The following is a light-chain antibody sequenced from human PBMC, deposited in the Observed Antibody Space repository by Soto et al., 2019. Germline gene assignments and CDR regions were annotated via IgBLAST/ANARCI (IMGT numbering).Light chain of an antibody. CDR1: SSDVGGYNY. CDR2: EVS. J-gene: IGLJ1*01. Sequence: LTQPASVSGSPGQSITISCTGTSSDVGGYNYVSWYQQHPGKAPKLMIYEVSNRPSGVSNRFSGSKSGNTASLTISGLQAEDEADYYCSSYTSSSTFYVFGTGTKVTVL. V-gene: IGLV2-14*01. CDR3: SSYTSSSTFYV.